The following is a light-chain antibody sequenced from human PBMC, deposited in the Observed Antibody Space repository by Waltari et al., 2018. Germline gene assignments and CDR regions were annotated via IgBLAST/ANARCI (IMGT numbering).Light chain of an antibody. CDR1: QSVSSSY. J-gene: IGKJ2*01. V-gene: IGKV3-20*01. CDR3: QQYGSSPQT. CDR2: GAS. Sequence: EIVLPQSPGTLSLSPGERATLSCRASQSVSSSYLAWYQQKPGQAPRLLIYGASSRAPGIPDRFSGSGSGTDFTLTISRLEPEDFAVYYCQQYGSSPQTFGQGTKLEIK.